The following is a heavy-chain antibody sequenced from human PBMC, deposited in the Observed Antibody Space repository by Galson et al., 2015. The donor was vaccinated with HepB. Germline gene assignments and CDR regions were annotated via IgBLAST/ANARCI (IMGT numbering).Heavy chain of an antibody. CDR2: IWYDGSNK. J-gene: IGHJ3*02. D-gene: IGHD1-20*01. CDR3: ARDGPYNWNDVGDAFDI. V-gene: IGHV3-33*01. CDR1: GFTFSSYG. Sequence: SLRLSCAASGFTFSSYGVHWVRQAPGKGLEWVAVIWYDGSNKYYADSVKGRFTISRDNSKNTLYLQMNSLRAEDTAVYYCARDGPYNWNDVGDAFDIWGQGTMVTVSS.